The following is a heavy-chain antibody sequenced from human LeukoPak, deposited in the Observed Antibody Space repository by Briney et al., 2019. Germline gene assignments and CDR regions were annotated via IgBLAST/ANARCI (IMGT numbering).Heavy chain of an antibody. CDR2: IRSKAYGETA. Sequence: GGSLRLSCTASGFTFGDYAMSWIRQAPGKGLEWVGFIRSKAYGETADYAASVKGRFTISRDDSKAIAYLQMNSLKTEDTAVYHCTRDRGAYNLYDYWGQGTLVTVST. J-gene: IGHJ4*02. V-gene: IGHV3-49*03. CDR3: TRDRGAYNLYDY. CDR1: GFTFGDYA. D-gene: IGHD1-1*01.